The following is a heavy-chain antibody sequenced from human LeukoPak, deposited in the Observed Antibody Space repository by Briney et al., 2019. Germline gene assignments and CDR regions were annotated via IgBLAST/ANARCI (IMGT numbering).Heavy chain of an antibody. J-gene: IGHJ4*02. CDR3: ARGFGVRYFDWLSPGRARRSGYYFDY. CDR1: GYTFTSYD. D-gene: IGHD3-9*01. CDR2: MNPNSGNT. V-gene: IGHV1-8*03. Sequence: GASVTVSCKASGYTFTSYDINWVRQAPGQGLEWMGWMNPNSGNTVYAQKFQGRVTITRNTSISTAYMELSSLRSEDTAVYYCARGFGVRYFDWLSPGRARRSGYYFDYWGQGTLVTVSS.